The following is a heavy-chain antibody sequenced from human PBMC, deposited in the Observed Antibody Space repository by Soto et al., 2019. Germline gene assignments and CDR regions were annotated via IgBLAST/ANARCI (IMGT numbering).Heavy chain of an antibody. CDR1: GYTLTVLS. CDR3: ATRVTSIFDY. V-gene: IGHV1-24*01. D-gene: IGHD3-10*01. CDR2: FDPEDGET. Sequence: QVQLVQSGAEVKKPGASVKVSCKVSGYTLTVLSIHWVRQTPGKGLEWMEGFDPEDGETIYAQNFQGRVTMTEDTYTDTAYMELSTLRFDDTAVYYCATRVTSIFDYWGQGTLVTVSS. J-gene: IGHJ4*02.